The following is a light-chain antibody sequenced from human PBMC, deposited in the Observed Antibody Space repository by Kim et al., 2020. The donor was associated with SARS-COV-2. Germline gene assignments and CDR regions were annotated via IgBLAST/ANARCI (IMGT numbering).Light chain of an antibody. Sequence: LSPGERATLACRAIQSFSSYLAWYQQKPGQAPRLLLYDASNRATGIPARFSGSGSGTDFTLTISSLEPEDFAVYYCQQRSSWLWTFGQGTKVDIK. CDR1: QSFSSY. CDR3: QQRSSWLWT. V-gene: IGKV3-11*01. J-gene: IGKJ1*01. CDR2: DAS.